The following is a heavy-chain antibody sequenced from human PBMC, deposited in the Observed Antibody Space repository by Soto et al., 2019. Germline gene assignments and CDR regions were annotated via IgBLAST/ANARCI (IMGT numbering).Heavy chain of an antibody. V-gene: IGHV1-18*01. J-gene: IGHJ4*02. CDR1: GYTFTSYG. Sequence: GASVKVSCKASGYTFTSYGISWVRQAPGQGLEWMGWISAYNGNTNYAQKLQGRVTMTTDTSTSTAYMELRSLRSDDTAVYYCARGSDYDILTGYYDSWGQGTLVTVSS. CDR2: ISAYNGNT. CDR3: ARGSDYDILTGYYDS. D-gene: IGHD3-9*01.